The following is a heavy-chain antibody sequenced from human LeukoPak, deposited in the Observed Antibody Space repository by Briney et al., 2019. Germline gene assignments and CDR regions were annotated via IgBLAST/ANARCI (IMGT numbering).Heavy chain of an antibody. CDR2: IYHSGST. J-gene: IGHJ6*02. V-gene: IGHV4-4*02. Sequence: SETLSLTCAVSGGSISSSNWWSRVRQPPGKGLEWIGEIYHSGSTNYNPSLKSRVTISVDKSKNQFSLKLSSVTAADTAVYYCARVIAVAGYGMDVWGQGTTVTVSS. D-gene: IGHD6-19*01. CDR1: GGSISSSNW. CDR3: ARVIAVAGYGMDV.